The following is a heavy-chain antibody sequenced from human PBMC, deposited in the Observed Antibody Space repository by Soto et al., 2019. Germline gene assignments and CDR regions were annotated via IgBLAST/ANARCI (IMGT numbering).Heavy chain of an antibody. CDR2: ISVYNGNT. CDR3: ATRDPAYPQFDY. J-gene: IGHJ4*02. CDR1: GYTFSSYG. V-gene: IGHV1-18*01. D-gene: IGHD3-16*01. Sequence: ASVKVSCKASGYTFSSYGITWVRQAPGQGLEWMGWISVYNGNTNYAQKIQGRVTMTTDTSTSTAYMEVRSLRSEDTAVYYCATRDPAYPQFDYWGQGTLVTVSS.